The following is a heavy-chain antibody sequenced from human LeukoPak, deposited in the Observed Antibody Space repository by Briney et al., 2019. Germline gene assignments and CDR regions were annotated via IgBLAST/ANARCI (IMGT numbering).Heavy chain of an antibody. CDR3: ARDSISPNYDILTGLYYYYYMDV. Sequence: GASVKVSCKASGYTFTSYYMHWVRQAPGQGLEWMGIINPSGGSTSYAQKFQGRVTMTRDTSTSTVYMELSSLRSEDTAVYYCARDSISPNYDILTGLYYYYYMDVWGKGTTVTISS. V-gene: IGHV1-46*01. J-gene: IGHJ6*03. CDR1: GYTFTSYY. D-gene: IGHD3-9*01. CDR2: INPSGGST.